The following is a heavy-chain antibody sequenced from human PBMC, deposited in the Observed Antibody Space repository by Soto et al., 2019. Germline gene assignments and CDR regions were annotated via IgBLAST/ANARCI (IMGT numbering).Heavy chain of an antibody. J-gene: IGHJ4*02. V-gene: IGHV1-69*01. Sequence: QVQLVQSGAEVKKPGSSVKVSCKASGGIFSTYAISWLRQAPGQGLEWMGGLIPIFGTPHDAQRFQGRVTISADESTSTAYMELSRVRSEDTAVYYCARDRDDYGSGNYYNRIDFWGQGTLVTVSS. CDR2: LIPIFGTP. CDR3: ARDRDDYGSGNYYNRIDF. D-gene: IGHD3-10*01. CDR1: GGIFSTYA.